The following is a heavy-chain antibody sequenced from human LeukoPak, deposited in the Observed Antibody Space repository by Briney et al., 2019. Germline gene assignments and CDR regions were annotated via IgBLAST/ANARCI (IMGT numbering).Heavy chain of an antibody. V-gene: IGHV3-21*01. Sequence: GGSLRLSCAASGFTFSSYSMNWVRQAPGEGLEWVSSISSSSSYIYYADSVKGRFTISRDNAKNSLYLQMNSLRAEDTAVYYCARDRKLENFDYWGQGTLVTVSS. CDR1: GFTFSSYS. CDR2: ISSSSSYI. D-gene: IGHD1-1*01. J-gene: IGHJ4*02. CDR3: ARDRKLENFDY.